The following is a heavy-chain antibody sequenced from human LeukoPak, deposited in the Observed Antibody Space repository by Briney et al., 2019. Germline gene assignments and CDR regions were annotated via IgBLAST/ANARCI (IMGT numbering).Heavy chain of an antibody. Sequence: PGGSLRLSCAASGFTFSSYWMHWVRQAPGKGLVWVSRINSEGSRTFYADSVKGRFTISRDNAKNTLYLQMNSLRAEDTAVYYCARDHCSGANCQVALGYWGQGTLVTVSS. CDR1: GFTFSSYW. D-gene: IGHD2-15*01. CDR2: INSEGSRT. J-gene: IGHJ4*02. V-gene: IGHV3-74*01. CDR3: ARDHCSGANCQVALGY.